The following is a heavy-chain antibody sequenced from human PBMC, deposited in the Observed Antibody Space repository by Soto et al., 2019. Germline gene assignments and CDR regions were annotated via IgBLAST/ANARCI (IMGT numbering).Heavy chain of an antibody. J-gene: IGHJ4*02. D-gene: IGHD3-10*01. V-gene: IGHV3-11*01. CDR3: ARMSRSVRGLTNFDS. Sequence: GGSLRLSCGASGFTFSDYYMSWIRQAPGKGLEWISYLTTSGSTTYYADSVKGRFTISRDNAKNSLYLQMNSLRAEDTAVYYCARMSRSVRGLTNFDSWGQGTLVTVSS. CDR1: GFTFSDYY. CDR2: LTTSGSTT.